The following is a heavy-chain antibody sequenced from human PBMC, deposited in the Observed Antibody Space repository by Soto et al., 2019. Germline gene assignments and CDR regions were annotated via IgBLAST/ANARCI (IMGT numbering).Heavy chain of an antibody. CDR2: TRTSRGTT. V-gene: IGHV3-23*01. J-gene: IGHJ4*02. CDR1: GFSFSDYS. Sequence: EVQLLESGGGLVQPGGSLRLSCAASGFSFSDYSMTWVRQAPGRGLEWVSTRTSRGTTFYADSVKGRFTISRDNSKNTLSLQMHSLRTEDTALYYCAKRATTVPTPGNYFDCWGKGTLVTVSS. D-gene: IGHD2-15*01. CDR3: AKRATTVPTPGNYFDC.